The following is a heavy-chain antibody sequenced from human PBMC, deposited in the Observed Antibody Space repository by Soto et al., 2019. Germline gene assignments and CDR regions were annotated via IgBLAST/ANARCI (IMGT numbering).Heavy chain of an antibody. CDR3: AGEWEEYSSSSRRYYYYYMDV. J-gene: IGHJ6*03. CDR1: GGSISSSSYY. Sequence: QLQLQESGPGLVKPSETLSLTCTVSGGSISSSSYYWGWIRQPPGKGLEWIGSIYYSGSTYYNPSLQSRVTISVDTSKNQFSLKLSSVTAADTAVYYCAGEWEEYSSSSRRYYYYYMDVWGKGTTVTVSS. CDR2: IYYSGST. V-gene: IGHV4-39*02. D-gene: IGHD6-6*01.